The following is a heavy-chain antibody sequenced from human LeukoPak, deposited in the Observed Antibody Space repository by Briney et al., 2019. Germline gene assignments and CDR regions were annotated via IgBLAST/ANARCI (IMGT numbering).Heavy chain of an antibody. D-gene: IGHD1-7*01. Sequence: SETLSLTCAVYGGSFSGYYWSWIRQPPGKGLEWIGEINHSGSTNYNPSLKSRVTISVDTSKNQFSLKLSSVTAADTAVYYCARWGLTGTTNWFDPWGQGTLVTVSS. CDR2: INHSGST. CDR3: ARWGLTGTTNWFDP. CDR1: GGSFSGYY. V-gene: IGHV4-34*01. J-gene: IGHJ5*02.